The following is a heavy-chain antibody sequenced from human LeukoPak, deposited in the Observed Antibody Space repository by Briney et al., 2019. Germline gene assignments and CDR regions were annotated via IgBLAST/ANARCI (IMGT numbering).Heavy chain of an antibody. V-gene: IGHV4-59*11. Sequence: SDTLSLTCAVSDDSFSSHYWTWIRQPPGKGLEWIGYISYIRRSNYNPSLMRRVTISIDTSKKEFSLKLTSVTAADTAVYYCARDLVTVTKGFDIWGQGTMGTVSS. CDR3: ARDLVTVTKGFDI. D-gene: IGHD4-17*01. J-gene: IGHJ3*02. CDR2: ISYIRRS. CDR1: DDSFSSHY.